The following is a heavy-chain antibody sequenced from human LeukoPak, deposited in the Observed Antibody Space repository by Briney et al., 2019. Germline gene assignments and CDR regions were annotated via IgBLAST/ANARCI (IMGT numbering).Heavy chain of an antibody. J-gene: IGHJ5*02. V-gene: IGHV1-2*02. D-gene: IGHD5-12*01. CDR1: GYTFTGYY. Sequence: ASVKVSCKASGYTFTGYYMHWVRQAPGQGLEWMGWINSDSGGTNYAQKFQGRVTMTRDTSISTAYMELSRLRSDDTAVYYCAAEYSGYVNWFDPWGQGTLVTVSS. CDR2: INSDSGGT. CDR3: AAEYSGYVNWFDP.